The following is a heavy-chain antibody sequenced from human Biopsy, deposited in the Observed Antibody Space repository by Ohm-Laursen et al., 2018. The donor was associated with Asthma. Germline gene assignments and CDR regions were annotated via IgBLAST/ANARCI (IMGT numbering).Heavy chain of an antibody. V-gene: IGHV4-59*01. CDR3: AGFCSGGNCPDH. CDR1: GVSIRSYY. J-gene: IGHJ4*02. D-gene: IGHD2-15*01. CDR2: IHYSGST. Sequence: PGTLSLTWTVSGVSIRSYYWTWIRPPPGKGLEWIGNIHYSGSTYSNPSLKSRVTISVDTSKKQISLRLSSVIAADTAVYYCAGFCSGGNCPDHWGQGTLVTVSS.